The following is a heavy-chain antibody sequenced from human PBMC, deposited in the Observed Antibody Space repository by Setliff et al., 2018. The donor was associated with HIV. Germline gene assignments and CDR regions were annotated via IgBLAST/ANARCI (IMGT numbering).Heavy chain of an antibody. Sequence: GGSLRLSCAASGSTFSSYWMHWVRQAPGKGLVWVSRISTDGSSTDYADFVGGRFTISRDNTKNTLFLHMKSLRAEDMAVYYCARDQGYKYGDVFDIWGRGTKVTVSS. J-gene: IGHJ3*02. V-gene: IGHV3-74*01. CDR1: GSTFSSYW. CDR3: ARDQGYKYGDVFDI. CDR2: ISTDGSST. D-gene: IGHD5-18*01.